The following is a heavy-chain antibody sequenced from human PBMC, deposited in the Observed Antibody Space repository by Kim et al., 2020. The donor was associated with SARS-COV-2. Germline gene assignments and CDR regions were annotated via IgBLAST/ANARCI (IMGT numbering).Heavy chain of an antibody. V-gene: IGHV4-39*01. D-gene: IGHD3-10*01. J-gene: IGHJ4*02. Sequence: NPALKSRVTISVDTSKSQFSLKLSSVTAADTAVYYCARHAGWVGELLLDYWGQGTLVTVSS. CDR3: ARHAGWVGELLLDY.